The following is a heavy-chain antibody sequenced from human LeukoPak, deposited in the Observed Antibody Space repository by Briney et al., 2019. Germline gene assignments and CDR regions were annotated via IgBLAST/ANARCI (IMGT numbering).Heavy chain of an antibody. D-gene: IGHD3-9*01. V-gene: IGHV3-30*02. CDR2: IRYDGSNK. CDR3: AKETEYYDILTGPAS. Sequence: PGGSLRLSCAASGFTFSSYGTHWVRQAPGKGLEWVAFIRYDGSNKYYADSVKGRFTISRDNSKNTLYLQMNSLRAEDTAVYYCAKETEYYDILTGPASWGQGTLVTVSS. CDR1: GFTFSSYG. J-gene: IGHJ5*02.